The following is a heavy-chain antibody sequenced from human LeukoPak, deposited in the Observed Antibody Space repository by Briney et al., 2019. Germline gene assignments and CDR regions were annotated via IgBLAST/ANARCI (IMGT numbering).Heavy chain of an antibody. CDR1: GFTFSNYN. CDR3: ASDTSGYGRRGAFDI. Sequence: PGGSLRLSCAASGFTFSNYNMNWVRQATGKGLEWVSYISSSSSSIYYADSVKGRFTISRNNAKNSLYLQMNSLRAEDTAVYYWASDTSGYGRRGAFDIWGQGTMVTVSS. V-gene: IGHV3-21*01. J-gene: IGHJ3*02. D-gene: IGHD5-12*01. CDR2: ISSSSSSI.